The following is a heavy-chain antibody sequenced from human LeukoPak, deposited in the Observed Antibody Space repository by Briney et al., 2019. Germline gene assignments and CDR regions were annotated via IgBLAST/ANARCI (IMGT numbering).Heavy chain of an antibody. D-gene: IGHD3-9*01. V-gene: IGHV3-48*04. CDR3: ARDYSYDILTGTRFDY. CDR1: GFTFSTYS. J-gene: IGHJ4*02. Sequence: PGGSLRLSCAASGFTFSTYSMNWVRQAPGKGLEWVSYISSSSSTIYYADSVKGRFTISRDNAKNSLYLQMNSLRAEGTAVYYCARDYSYDILTGTRFDYWGQGTLVTVSS. CDR2: ISSSSSTI.